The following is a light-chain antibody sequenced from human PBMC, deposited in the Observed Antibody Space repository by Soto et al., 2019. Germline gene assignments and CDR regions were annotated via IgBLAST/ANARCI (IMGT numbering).Light chain of an antibody. V-gene: IGLV1-44*01. CDR2: DNN. CDR3: ASWDDSLNGV. CDR1: SSNIGRNT. Sequence: QSVLTQPPSASGTPEQRVTISCSGSSSNIGRNTVNWYQQLPGAAPKLLIYDNNQRPSGVPDRFSGSKSGTSASLAISGLQSEDEADYYCASWDDSLNGVFGGGTKLTVL. J-gene: IGLJ2*01.